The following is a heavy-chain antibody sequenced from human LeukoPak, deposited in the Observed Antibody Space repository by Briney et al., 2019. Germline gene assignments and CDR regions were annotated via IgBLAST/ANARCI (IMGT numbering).Heavy chain of an antibody. CDR3: ARGRHYGSGSYYDY. CDR1: GFTFSDYY. Sequence: GGSLRLSCAASGFTFSDYYMSWIRQAPGKGLEWVSYISSSGSDISYADSVKGRFTISRDNAKNSLYLQMNSLRAEDTAVYYCARGRHYGSGSYYDYWGQGTLDTVSS. CDR2: ISSSGSDI. J-gene: IGHJ4*02. D-gene: IGHD3-10*01. V-gene: IGHV3-11*01.